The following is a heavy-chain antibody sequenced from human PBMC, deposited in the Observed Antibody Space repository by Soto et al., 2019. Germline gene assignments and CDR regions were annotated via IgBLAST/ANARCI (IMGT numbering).Heavy chain of an antibody. Sequence: EVQLVDSGGGLVQPGGSLTLSCAASGFTFSNAWMTWVRQAPGKGLEWVGRIKSKTDGGTTEYAVPVKGRFTISRDDSKNTLDLQMNSLKTEDTAVYYCTTGLVRGPSRFDPWGQGTLVTVSS. D-gene: IGHD3-10*01. V-gene: IGHV3-15*01. CDR2: IKSKTDGGTT. J-gene: IGHJ5*02. CDR3: TTGLVRGPSRFDP. CDR1: GFTFSNAW.